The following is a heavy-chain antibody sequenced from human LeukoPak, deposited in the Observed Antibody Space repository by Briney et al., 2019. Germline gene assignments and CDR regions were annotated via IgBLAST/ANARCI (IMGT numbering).Heavy chain of an antibody. D-gene: IGHD4-17*01. Sequence: SETLSLTCTVSGGSISSGGYYWSWIRQHPGKGLEWIGYIYYSGSTYYNPSLKSRVTISVDTSKNQFSLKLSSVTAADTAVYYCARVLPYGDYPRGAFDIWGQWTMVTVSS. V-gene: IGHV4-31*03. CDR2: IYYSGST. CDR3: ARVLPYGDYPRGAFDI. CDR1: GGSISSGGYY. J-gene: IGHJ3*02.